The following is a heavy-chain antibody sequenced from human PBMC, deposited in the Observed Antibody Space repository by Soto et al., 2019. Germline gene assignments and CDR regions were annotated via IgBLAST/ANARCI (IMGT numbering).Heavy chain of an antibody. J-gene: IGHJ5*02. D-gene: IGHD5-12*01. Sequence: SETLSLTCTVSGGSISSYYWSWIRQPPGKGLEWIGYIYYSGSTNYNPSLKSRVTISVDTSKNQFSLKLSSVTAADTAVYYCARSLRFLNWIHPSGQATLVTVSS. CDR3: ARSLRFLNWIHP. CDR2: IYYSGST. V-gene: IGHV4-59*01. CDR1: GGSISSYY.